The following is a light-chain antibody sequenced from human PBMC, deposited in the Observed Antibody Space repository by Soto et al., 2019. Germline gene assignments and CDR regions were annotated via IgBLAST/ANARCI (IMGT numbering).Light chain of an antibody. Sequence: QSVLTQPASVSGSPGQSITISCTETSSDVGGYNYVSWYQQHPGKAPKLMIYDVSNRPSGVSNRFSGSKSGNTASLTISGLQAEDEADYYFSSYTSSSTPLFVFGPGTKVPVL. CDR3: SSYTSSSTPLFV. CDR2: DVS. CDR1: SSDVGGYNY. J-gene: IGLJ1*01. V-gene: IGLV2-14*01.